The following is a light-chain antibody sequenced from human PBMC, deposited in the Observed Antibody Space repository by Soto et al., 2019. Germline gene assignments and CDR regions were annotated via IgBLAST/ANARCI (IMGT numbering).Light chain of an antibody. V-gene: IGKV3-15*01. CDR2: GAT. Sequence: EIVMTQFPATLSVSPGERATLSCRASQRVSSNLAWYQQKGGQAPRLLMYGATTRATGVPARFSGSGSGTEFTLTISSLQSEDVAVYYCQQYNNWPPGTFGQGTKLEIK. CDR1: QRVSSN. CDR3: QQYNNWPPGT. J-gene: IGKJ2*02.